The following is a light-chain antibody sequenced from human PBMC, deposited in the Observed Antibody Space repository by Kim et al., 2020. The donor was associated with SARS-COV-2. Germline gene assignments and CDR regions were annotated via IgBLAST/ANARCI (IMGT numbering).Light chain of an antibody. CDR1: SNDVGGYNY. Sequence: QSVTISCTGTSNDVGGYNYVSWYQQHPGKAPKLMIYDVSKRPSGVPDRFSGSKSGNTASLTISGLQAEDEADYYCCSYAGSYTFWVFGGGTQLTVL. J-gene: IGLJ3*02. CDR2: DVS. CDR3: CSYAGSYTFWV. V-gene: IGLV2-11*01.